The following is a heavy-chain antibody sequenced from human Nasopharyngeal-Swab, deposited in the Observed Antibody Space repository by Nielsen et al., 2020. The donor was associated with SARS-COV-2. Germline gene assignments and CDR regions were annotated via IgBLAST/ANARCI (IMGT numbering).Heavy chain of an antibody. CDR3: ARDNPGSSTDFDY. J-gene: IGHJ4*02. V-gene: IGHV1-2*06. CDR2: INPNSGGT. Sequence: ASVKVSCKASGYTFTGYYMHWVRQAPGQGLEWMGRINPNSGGTNYAQKLQGRVTMTTDTSTSTAYMELRSLRSDDTAVYYCARDNPGSSTDFDYWGQGTLVTVSS. CDR1: GYTFTGYY. D-gene: IGHD1-26*01.